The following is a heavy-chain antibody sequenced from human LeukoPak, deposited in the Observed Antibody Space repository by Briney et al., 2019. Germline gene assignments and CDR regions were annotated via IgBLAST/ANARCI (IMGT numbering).Heavy chain of an antibody. Sequence: GGSLRLSCAASGFXVSSNYISWVRQAPGKGLEWVSVIYSGGSTYYADSVKGRFTISRDNSKNTLYLQMNSLRAEDTAVYYCARDLGIAARPYYYYGMDVRGQGTTVTVSS. J-gene: IGHJ6*02. V-gene: IGHV3-66*01. CDR1: GFXVSSNY. CDR3: ARDLGIAARPYYYYGMDV. D-gene: IGHD6-6*01. CDR2: IYSGGST.